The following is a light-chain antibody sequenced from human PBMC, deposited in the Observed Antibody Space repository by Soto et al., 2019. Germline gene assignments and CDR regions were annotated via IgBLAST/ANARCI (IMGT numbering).Light chain of an antibody. V-gene: IGKV1-39*01. Sequence: DIQMTQSPSSLSASVGDSVTITCRASQSINIYLSWYQQKPGKAPKLLINVASTLQGGVPSRFSGSGSGTDFTLDISSLQPEDSATYSCQQSFSTPQTFGGGTRVEIK. CDR3: QQSFSTPQT. CDR2: VAS. J-gene: IGKJ4*01. CDR1: QSINIY.